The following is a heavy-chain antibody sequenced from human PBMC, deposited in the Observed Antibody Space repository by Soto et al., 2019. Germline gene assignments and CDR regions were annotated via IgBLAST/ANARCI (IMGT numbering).Heavy chain of an antibody. Sequence: ASVKVSCKASGYTFTSYDINWVRQATGQGLEWMGWMNPNSGNTGYAQKFQGRVTMTRNTSISTAYMELSSLRSEDTAVYYCARGGYCSGGSCQGYGIWFQHWGQGTLVTVSS. CDR1: GYTFTSYD. CDR2: MNPNSGNT. V-gene: IGHV1-8*01. J-gene: IGHJ1*01. CDR3: ARGGYCSGGSCQGYGIWFQH. D-gene: IGHD2-15*01.